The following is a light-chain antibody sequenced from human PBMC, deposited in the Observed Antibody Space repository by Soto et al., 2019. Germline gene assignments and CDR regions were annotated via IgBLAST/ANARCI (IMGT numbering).Light chain of an antibody. V-gene: IGKV3-15*01. CDR3: QQYNNWPPVT. Sequence: AIQSVYNNLAAYPKKPXQAPTLLIYVASTXDTSIPPRFSGSGSGKEFTLTISSLQSEDLAVYFCQQYNNWPPVTFGQGSKVDIK. CDR1: QSVYNN. CDR2: VAS. J-gene: IGKJ3*01.